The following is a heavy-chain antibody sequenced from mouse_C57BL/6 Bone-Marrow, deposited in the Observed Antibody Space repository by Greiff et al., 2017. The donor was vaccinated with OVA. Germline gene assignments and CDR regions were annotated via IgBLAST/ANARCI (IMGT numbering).Heavy chain of an antibody. CDR3: AYYDYDGYYAMDY. D-gene: IGHD2-4*01. Sequence: VQLQQPVAELVRPGASVKLSCTAFGFNIKNTYMHWVKQRPEQGLEWIGRIDPANGNTKYAPKFQGKATITADTSSNTAYLQLSSLTSEDTAIYYCAYYDYDGYYAMDYWGQGTSVTVSS. J-gene: IGHJ4*01. CDR2: IDPANGNT. V-gene: IGHV14-3*01. CDR1: GFNIKNTY.